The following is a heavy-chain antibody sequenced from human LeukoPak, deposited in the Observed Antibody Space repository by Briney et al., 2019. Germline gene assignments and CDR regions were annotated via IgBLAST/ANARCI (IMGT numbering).Heavy chain of an antibody. D-gene: IGHD6-13*01. CDR3: AKDRGSSWTFDY. J-gene: IGHJ4*02. CDR1: GFTFSSYG. CDR2: VRYDGSNK. V-gene: IGHV3-30*02. Sequence: GGSLRLSCVASGFTFSSYGMHWVRQAPGKGLEWVAFVRYDGSNKYYADSEKGRFTISRDNSKNTMYLQMNSLRVEDTAVYYCAKDRGSSWTFDYWGQGTLVTVSS.